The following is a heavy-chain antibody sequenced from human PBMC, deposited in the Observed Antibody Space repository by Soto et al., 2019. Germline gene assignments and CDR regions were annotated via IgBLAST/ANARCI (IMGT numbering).Heavy chain of an antibody. V-gene: IGHV3-73*01. CDR2: IKTKVESYAT. CDR1: GFTLSGFD. J-gene: IGHJ4*02. CDR3: TRRSCTSGGCYSAFDH. D-gene: IGHD2-15*01. Sequence: EVQLVESGGGLVQPGGSLKLSCAASGFTLSGFDIHWVRQASGEGLEWVGRIKTKVESYATGVAASVQGRFTISRDDSKNPAYLEMNSLKSEDTAVYYCTRRSCTSGGCYSAFDHWRQGTLVTVSS.